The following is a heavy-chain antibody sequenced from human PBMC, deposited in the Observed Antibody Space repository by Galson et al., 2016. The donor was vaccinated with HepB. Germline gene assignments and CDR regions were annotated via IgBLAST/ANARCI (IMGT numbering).Heavy chain of an antibody. Sequence: SLRLSCAASGFPFSSHTMHWVRQAPGKGLEWVAALSYDETSEFYADSVKGRFTISRDNAKNTLYMQMSSIRFEDTAVYYCAKGVIDYSYYFSGMDVWGPGTTVIVSS. CDR3: AKGVIDYSYYFSGMDV. CDR1: GFPFSSHT. V-gene: IGHV3-30-3*01. D-gene: IGHD4-11*01. J-gene: IGHJ6*02. CDR2: LSYDETSE.